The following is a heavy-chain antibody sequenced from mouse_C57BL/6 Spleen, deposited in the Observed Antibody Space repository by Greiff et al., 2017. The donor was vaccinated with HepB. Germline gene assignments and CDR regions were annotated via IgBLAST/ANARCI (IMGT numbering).Heavy chain of an antibody. CDR2: ISSGSSTI. CDR3: AREYWGNFPGC. J-gene: IGHJ2*01. CDR1: GFTFSDYG. D-gene: IGHD2-1*01. Sequence: EVKLMESGGGLVKPGGSLKLSCAASGFTFSDYGMHWVRQAPEKGLEWVAYISSGSSTIYYADTVKGRFTISRDNAKNTLFLQMTSLRSEDTAMYYCAREYWGNFPGCWGQGTTLTVSS. V-gene: IGHV5-17*01.